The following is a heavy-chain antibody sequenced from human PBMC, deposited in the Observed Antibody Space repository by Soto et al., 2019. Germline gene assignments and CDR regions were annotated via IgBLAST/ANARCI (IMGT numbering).Heavy chain of an antibody. D-gene: IGHD3-10*01. J-gene: IGHJ6*02. V-gene: IGHV4-59*01. Sequence: QVQLQESGPGLVKPSETLSLTCTVSGGSISSYYWSWIRQPPGKGLEWIGYIYYSGRTNSTPSLKSRVTISVATSKNQFSLRLSSVTAADTAVYYCARDRGYPETYGMDVWGQGTTVTVSS. CDR1: GGSISSYY. CDR2: IYYSGRT. CDR3: ARDRGYPETYGMDV.